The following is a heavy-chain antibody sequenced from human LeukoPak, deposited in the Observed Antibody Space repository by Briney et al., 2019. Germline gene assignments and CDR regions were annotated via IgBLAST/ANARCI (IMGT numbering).Heavy chain of an antibody. V-gene: IGHV3-21*01. J-gene: IGHJ6*03. CDR2: ISSSSTFI. D-gene: IGHD2-2*01. CDR3: ARDRGGEYCSSTSCYAAYYMDV. Sequence: GGSPRLSCAGSGFAFSSYNIIWVRQAPGKGMEWVSSISSSSTFIYYADSVKGRFTISKENAKNSSYLQMNILRAEDTAVYYSARDRGGEYCSSTSCYAAYYMDVWGKGTTVTVSS. CDR1: GFAFSSYN.